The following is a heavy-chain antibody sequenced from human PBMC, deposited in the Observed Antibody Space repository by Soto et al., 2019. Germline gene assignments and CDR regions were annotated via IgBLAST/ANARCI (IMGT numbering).Heavy chain of an antibody. Sequence: VGSLRLSCAATGFAFSTYGMHWVRQAPGKGREWVAAISYDGNEKYYADSLQGRFTISRDNSKNALYLQMNSLRAEDTAVYYCARDLGVTIFGVVIIRYYGMDVWGQGTTVTVSS. V-gene: IGHV3-30*03. CDR2: ISYDGNEK. CDR3: ARDLGVTIFGVVIIRYYGMDV. CDR1: GFAFSTYG. J-gene: IGHJ6*02. D-gene: IGHD3-3*01.